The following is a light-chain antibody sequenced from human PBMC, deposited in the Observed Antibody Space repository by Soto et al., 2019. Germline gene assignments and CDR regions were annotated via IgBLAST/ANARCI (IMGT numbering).Light chain of an antibody. Sequence: EIVLTQSPATLSLSPGERATLSCRASQSVSSYLAWYQQKPGQAPRLLIYDASNRATGIPARFSGSGSGTDFTLTISSLEPEDFAVYYCQQRSNWPATFGQGTTLEIK. CDR2: DAS. CDR3: QQRSNWPAT. CDR1: QSVSSY. J-gene: IGKJ2*01. V-gene: IGKV3-11*01.